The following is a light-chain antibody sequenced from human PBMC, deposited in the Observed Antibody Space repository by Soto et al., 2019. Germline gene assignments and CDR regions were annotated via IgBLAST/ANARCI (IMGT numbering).Light chain of an antibody. Sequence: ILLTQSPDTLSLSPGEKTTLPCGARQSVSSFSSAWYQQKRGQAPRLLIHGASSRATGVPDRFSGSGSGTDFTLTISRLEPEGFAVYHCQQYGSSPRTFGQGTKVDIK. CDR1: QSVSSFS. J-gene: IGKJ1*01. CDR2: GAS. CDR3: QQYGSSPRT. V-gene: IGKV3-20*01.